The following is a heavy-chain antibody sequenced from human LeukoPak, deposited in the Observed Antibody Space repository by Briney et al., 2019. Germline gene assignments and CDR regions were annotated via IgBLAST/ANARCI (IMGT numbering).Heavy chain of an antibody. CDR1: GGSISSYY. Sequence: SETLSLTCTVSGGSISSYYWSWIRQPPGRGLEWIGYIYYSGSTNYNPSLKSRVTISVDTSKNQFSLKLSSVTAADTAVYYCARLPDDYGDYESFWGQGTLVTVSS. CDR3: ARLPDDYGDYESF. V-gene: IGHV4-59*08. J-gene: IGHJ4*02. D-gene: IGHD4-17*01. CDR2: IYYSGST.